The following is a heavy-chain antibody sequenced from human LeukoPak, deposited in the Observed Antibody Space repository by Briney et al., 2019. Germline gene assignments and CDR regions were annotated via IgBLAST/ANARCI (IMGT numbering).Heavy chain of an antibody. CDR1: GGSFSGYY. J-gene: IGHJ4*02. Sequence: SETLSLTCAVYGGSFSGYYWSWIRQPPGKGLEWIGEINHSGSTNYNPSLKCRVTMSVDTSKNQFSLKLSSVTAADTAVYYCARAVMVRGVIIVDWGQGTLVTVSS. CDR2: INHSGST. CDR3: ARAVMVRGVIIVD. D-gene: IGHD3-10*01. V-gene: IGHV4-34*01.